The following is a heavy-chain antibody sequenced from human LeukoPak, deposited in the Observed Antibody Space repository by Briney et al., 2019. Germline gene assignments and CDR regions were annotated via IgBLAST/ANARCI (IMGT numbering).Heavy chain of an antibody. CDR1: GFTFSDHY. J-gene: IGHJ4*02. Sequence: GGSLRLSCAASGFTFSDHYMDWVRHAPGKGLEWVGRTRNKANSYTTEYAASVKGRFTISRDDSKNSLYLQMNSLKTEDTAVYYCARGRDYFDYWGQGTLVTVSS. CDR2: TRNKANSYTT. V-gene: IGHV3-72*01. CDR3: ARGRDYFDY.